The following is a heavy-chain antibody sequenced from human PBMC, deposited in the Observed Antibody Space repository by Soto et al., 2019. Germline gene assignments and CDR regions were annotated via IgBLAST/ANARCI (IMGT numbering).Heavy chain of an antibody. CDR3: ARLGYYYDSSGYQFLLDY. D-gene: IGHD3-22*01. CDR2: IYYSGST. CDR1: GGSISSSSYY. J-gene: IGHJ4*02. V-gene: IGHV4-39*07. Sequence: SETLSLTCTVSGGSISSSSYYWGWIRQPPGKGLEWIGSIYYSGSTYYSPSLKSRVTISVDTSKNQFSLKLSSVTAEDTAVYYCARLGYYYDSSGYQFLLDYWGQGTLVTVSS.